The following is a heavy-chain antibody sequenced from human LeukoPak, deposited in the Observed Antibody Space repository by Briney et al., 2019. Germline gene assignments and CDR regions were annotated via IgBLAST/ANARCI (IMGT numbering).Heavy chain of an antibody. J-gene: IGHJ4*02. CDR3: TSGYCSGGSCYSSGGDY. CDR1: GFIFSDHY. D-gene: IGHD2-15*01. V-gene: IGHV3-72*01. CDR2: IRNKANSYTT. Sequence: GGSLRPSCAGSGFIFSDHYIDWVRQAPGKGLEWVGRIRNKANSYTTDYAASVKGRFSISRDDSENSVYLEMNSLKIEDSAVFYCTSGYCSGGSCYSSGGDYWGQGTLVTVSS.